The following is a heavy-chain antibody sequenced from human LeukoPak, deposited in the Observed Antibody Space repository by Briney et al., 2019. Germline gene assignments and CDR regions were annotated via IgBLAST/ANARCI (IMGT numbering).Heavy chain of an antibody. CDR2: ISSSGSTI. J-gene: IGHJ4*02. CDR3: ARGGSRVGATDYYFDY. Sequence: PGGSLRLSCAASGFTFSSYEMNWVRQAPGKGLEWASYISSSGSTIYYADSVKGRFTISRDNAKNSLYLQMNSLRAEDTAVYYCARGGSRVGATDYYFDYWGQGTLVTVSS. D-gene: IGHD1-26*01. CDR1: GFTFSSYE. V-gene: IGHV3-48*03.